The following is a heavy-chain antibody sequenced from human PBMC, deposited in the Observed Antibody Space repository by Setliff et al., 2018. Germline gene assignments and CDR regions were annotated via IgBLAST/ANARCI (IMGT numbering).Heavy chain of an antibody. CDR1: GYTFTGYY. CDR2: INPNSGGT. V-gene: IGHV1-2*04. J-gene: IGHJ4*02. Sequence: ASVKVSCKASGYTFTGYYMHWVRQAPGQGLEWMGWINPNSGGTNYAQKFQGWVTMTRDASISTAYMELSRLRSDDTAVYYCARDRDSSGYPYYFDYWGQGTLVTVSS. D-gene: IGHD3-22*01. CDR3: ARDRDSSGYPYYFDY.